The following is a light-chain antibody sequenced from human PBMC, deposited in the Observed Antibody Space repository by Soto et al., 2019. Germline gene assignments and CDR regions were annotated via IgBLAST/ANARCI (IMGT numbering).Light chain of an antibody. J-gene: IGKJ1*01. V-gene: IGKV2-30*01. CDR1: QRLVYSDGNPY. Sequence: DVVMTQSPLSLPVTPGQPASISCRSSQRLVYSDGNPYLAWIQQRPGQSPRRLIYQVYNRDSGVPDRFSGSGPATDFTLKISRVEADDVGVYYCMQATHWPQTFGQGTKVDIK. CDR3: MQATHWPQT. CDR2: QVY.